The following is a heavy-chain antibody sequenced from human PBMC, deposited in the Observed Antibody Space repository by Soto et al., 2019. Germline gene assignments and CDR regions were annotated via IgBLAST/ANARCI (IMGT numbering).Heavy chain of an antibody. CDR1: GGSISSGGYS. CDR2: IYHSGST. CDR3: ASAGGLGAVAADY. Sequence: QLQLQESGSGLVKPSQTLSLTCAVSGGSISSGGYSWSWIRQPPGKGLEWIGYIYHSGSTYYNPSLKSRVTISVDRSQHQFSLKLSSVTAADTAVYYGASAGGLGAVAADYWGQGTLVTVSS. J-gene: IGHJ4*02. V-gene: IGHV4-30-2*01. D-gene: IGHD6-19*01.